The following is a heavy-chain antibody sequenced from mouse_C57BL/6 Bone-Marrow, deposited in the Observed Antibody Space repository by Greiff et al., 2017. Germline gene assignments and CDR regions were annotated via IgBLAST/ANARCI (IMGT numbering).Heavy chain of an antibody. CDR2: INPGSGGT. CDR3: ARGFYGSSDYAMDY. CDR1: GYAFTNYL. Sequence: VQLQQSGAELVRPGTSVKVSCKASGYAFTNYLIEWVKQRPGQGLEWIGVINPGSGGTNYNEKFKGKATLTADKSSSTAYMQLSSLTSEDTAVXFCARGFYGSSDYAMDYWGQGTSVTVSS. J-gene: IGHJ4*01. V-gene: IGHV1-54*01. D-gene: IGHD1-1*01.